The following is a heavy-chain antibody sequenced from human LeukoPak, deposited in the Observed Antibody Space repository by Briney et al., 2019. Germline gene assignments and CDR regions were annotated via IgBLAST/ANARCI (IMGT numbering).Heavy chain of an antibody. Sequence: SVRVSCKASGGTFSSYAISWVRQAPGQGLEWMGGIIPIFGTANYAQKFQGRVTITADESTSTAYMELSSLRSEDTAVYYCAREGAIVVVPAAAGYYYMDVWGKGTTVTVSS. CDR2: IIPIFGTA. D-gene: IGHD2-2*01. J-gene: IGHJ6*03. CDR3: AREGAIVVVPAAAGYYYMDV. V-gene: IGHV1-69*13. CDR1: GGTFSSYA.